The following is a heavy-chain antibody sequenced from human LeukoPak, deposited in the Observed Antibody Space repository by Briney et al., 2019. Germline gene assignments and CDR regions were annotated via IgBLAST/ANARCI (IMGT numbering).Heavy chain of an antibody. CDR2: IYPGDSDT. Sequence: GESLKISCKGSGYSFTSHWIGWARQMPGKGLEWMGIIYPGDSDTRYSPSFQGQVTISADKSISTAYLQWSSLKASDTAMYYCARHADIVATIRYGMDVWGQGTTVTVSS. D-gene: IGHD5-12*01. CDR3: ARHADIVATIRYGMDV. CDR1: GYSFTSHW. J-gene: IGHJ6*02. V-gene: IGHV5-51*01.